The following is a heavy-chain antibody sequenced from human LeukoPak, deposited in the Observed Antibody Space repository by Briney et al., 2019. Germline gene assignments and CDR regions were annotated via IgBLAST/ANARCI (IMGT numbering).Heavy chain of an antibody. CDR2: INHSGST. D-gene: IGHD5-12*01. V-gene: IGHV4-34*01. CDR1: GGSFSGYY. Sequence: SETLSLTCAVYGGSFSGYYWSWIRQPPGKGLEWIGEINHSGSTNYNPSLKSRVTISVDTSKNQFSLKLSSVTAADTAVYYCARGRGAAIYYYYYYMDVWGKGTTVTVSS. CDR3: ARGRGAAIYYYYYYMDV. J-gene: IGHJ6*03.